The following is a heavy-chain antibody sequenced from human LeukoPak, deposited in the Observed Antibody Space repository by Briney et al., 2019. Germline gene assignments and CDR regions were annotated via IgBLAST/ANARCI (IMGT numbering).Heavy chain of an antibody. CDR3: ATTTVKILSGYEYYFDY. CDR1: GYTFTGYY. J-gene: IGHJ4*02. V-gene: IGHV1-2*02. CDR2: INPNSGGT. Sequence: ASVKVSCKASGYTFTGYYMHWVRQAPGQGLEWMGWINPNSGGTNYAQKFQGRVTMTRDTSISTAYMELSRLRSDDTAVYYCATTTVKILSGYEYYFDYWGQGTLVTVSS. D-gene: IGHD3-22*01.